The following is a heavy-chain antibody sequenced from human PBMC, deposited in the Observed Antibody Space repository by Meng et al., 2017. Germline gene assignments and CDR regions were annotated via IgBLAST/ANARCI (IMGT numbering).Heavy chain of an antibody. CDR3: AKLIAPSAY. CDR1: GFTFSSYG. Sequence: VVGSGGGLVQPGGSLRLSCAASGFTFSSYGMTWVRQAPGKGLEWVSAIGGSGGSTYYADSVKGRFTISRDNSKNTLYLQMNSLRVEDTAVYYCAKLIAPSAYWGQGTLVTVSS. D-gene: IGHD2/OR15-2a*01. V-gene: IGHV3-23*04. CDR2: IGGSGGST. J-gene: IGHJ4*02.